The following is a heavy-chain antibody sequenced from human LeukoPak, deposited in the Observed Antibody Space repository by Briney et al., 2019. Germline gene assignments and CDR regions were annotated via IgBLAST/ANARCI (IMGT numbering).Heavy chain of an antibody. D-gene: IGHD3-10*01. CDR1: GFTVSSNY. CDR3: ASPYYYGSGSYNLGAFDI. V-gene: IGHV3-66*01. Sequence: GGSLRPSCAASGFTVSSNYMSWVRQAPGKGPEWVSVIYSGGSTYYADSVKGRFTISRDNSKNTLYLQMNSLRAEDTAVYYCASPYYYGSGSYNLGAFDIWGQGTMVTVSS. J-gene: IGHJ3*02. CDR2: IYSGGST.